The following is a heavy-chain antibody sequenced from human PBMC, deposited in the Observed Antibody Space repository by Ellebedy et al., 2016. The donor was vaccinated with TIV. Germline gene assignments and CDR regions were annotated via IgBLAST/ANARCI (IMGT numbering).Heavy chain of an antibody. D-gene: IGHD6-19*01. V-gene: IGHV1-46*01. CDR1: GYTFTSYY. CDR3: ARAPSVDPHMDV. J-gene: IGHJ6*02. CDR2: INPTAGST. Sequence: AASVKVSCKASGYTFTSYYMHWVRQAPGQGLEWMGIINPTAGSTSSAQKFQGRVTMTSDTSPRTVYMELSSLRSEDTAVYYCARAPSVDPHMDVWGQGTTVTVSS.